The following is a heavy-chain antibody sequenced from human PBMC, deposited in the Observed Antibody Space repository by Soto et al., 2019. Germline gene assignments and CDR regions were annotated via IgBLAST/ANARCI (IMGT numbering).Heavy chain of an antibody. V-gene: IGHV1-18*04. CDR3: ATDAPSNSANLYAFDI. J-gene: IGHJ3*02. CDR1: GYTLTNYG. D-gene: IGHD1-26*01. CDR2: VTPYKADT. Sequence: QAQLVQSGAEVKKSGASVRVSCKASGYTLTNYGVTWVRQAPGQGLEWLGRVTPYKADTNSAQNLQGRVTMATDTSTNTAYLELRSLRSDDTAVYSCATDAPSNSANLYAFDIWGQGTMVTVSA.